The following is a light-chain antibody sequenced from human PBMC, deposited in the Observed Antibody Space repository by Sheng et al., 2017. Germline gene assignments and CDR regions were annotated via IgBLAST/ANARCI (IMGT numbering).Light chain of an antibody. J-gene: IGLJ2*01. CDR1: SLRGFH. CDR3: SSQDSSPDRVI. V-gene: IGLV3-19*01. CDR2: DRN. Sequence: SSDLTQDPAVSVASGQTVRITCQGDSLRGFHANWYQQKPGQAPVLVIFDRNTRPSGIPDRFSGSSSGNTASLTITGAQAEDEADYYCSSQDSSPDRVIFGGGTTLTVL.